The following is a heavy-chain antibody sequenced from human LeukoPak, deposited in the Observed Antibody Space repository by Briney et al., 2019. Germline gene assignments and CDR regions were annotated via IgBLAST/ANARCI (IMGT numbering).Heavy chain of an antibody. J-gene: IGHJ6*03. V-gene: IGHV3-74*01. Sequence: PGGSLRLSCAASGFTFRTYWMHWVRQAPGKGLVWVSRINSGGSSTSYADSVKGRFTISRDNAKNTLYLQMNSLRAEDTAIYYCARDHCSTTSCPGYYYYYYMDVWGKGTTVTVSS. D-gene: IGHD2-2*01. CDR2: INSGGSST. CDR3: ARDHCSTTSCPGYYYYYYMDV. CDR1: GFTFRTYW.